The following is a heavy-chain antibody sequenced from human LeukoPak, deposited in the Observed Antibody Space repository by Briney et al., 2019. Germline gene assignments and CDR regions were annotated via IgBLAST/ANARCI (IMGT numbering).Heavy chain of an antibody. D-gene: IGHD6-13*01. Sequence: PGRSLRLSCAASGFTISSYAMHWVRQAPGKGLEWVAVISYDGSNKYYADSVKGRFTISRDNSKNTLYLQMNSLRAEDTAVYYCARSGSSWYLDYYFDYWGQGTLVTVSS. V-gene: IGHV3-30-3*01. CDR3: ARSGSSWYLDYYFDY. CDR1: GFTISSYA. J-gene: IGHJ4*02. CDR2: ISYDGSNK.